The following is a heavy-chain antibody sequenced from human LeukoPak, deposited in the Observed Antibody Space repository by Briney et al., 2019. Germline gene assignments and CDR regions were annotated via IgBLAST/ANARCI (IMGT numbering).Heavy chain of an antibody. Sequence: ASVKVSCKASGYTFTSHDINWVRQATGQGLEWMGWMNPNSGNTGYAQKFQGRVTITRNTSISTVYMELSSLRSEDTAVYSCARAAVTTYNAFDIWGQGQWSPSLQ. D-gene: IGHD4-17*01. CDR1: GYTFTSHD. V-gene: IGHV1-8*03. J-gene: IGHJ3*02. CDR3: ARAAVTTYNAFDI. CDR2: MNPNSGNT.